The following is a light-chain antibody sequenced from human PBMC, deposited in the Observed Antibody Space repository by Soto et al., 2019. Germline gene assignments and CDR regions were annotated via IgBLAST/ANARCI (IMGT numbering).Light chain of an antibody. J-gene: IGKJ4*01. V-gene: IGKV3-11*01. CDR2: DAS. CDR1: QSIDTY. CDR3: QQRYNWPLT. Sequence: EFVLTQSTGTLSLSPGERATLSCRASQSIDTYLAWYQQKPGQAPRLLIYDASDRATGIPARFSGSGSGTAFTLTISGLEPEDFALYYCQQRYNWPLTFGGGTKVDIK.